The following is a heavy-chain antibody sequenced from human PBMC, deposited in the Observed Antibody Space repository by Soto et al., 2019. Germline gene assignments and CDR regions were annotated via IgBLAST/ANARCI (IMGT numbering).Heavy chain of an antibody. V-gene: IGHV3-23*01. CDR3: AKGKGVGATPDGANC. CDR1: GFTFSRYG. CDR2: IRSDGVTT. J-gene: IGHJ4*02. D-gene: IGHD1-26*01. Sequence: EVQVLESGGGLVQPGGSLRLSCAASGFTFSRYGMNWVRQAPGKGLEWVSGIRSDGVTTYNTDSVKGRFTVSRDTPKNTVYLQMNSLRAEDTAIYYCAKGKGVGATPDGANCWGQGTLVTVSS.